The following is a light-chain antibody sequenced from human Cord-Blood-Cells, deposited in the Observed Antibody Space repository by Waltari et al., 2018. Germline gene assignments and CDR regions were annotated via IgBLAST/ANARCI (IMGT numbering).Light chain of an antibody. J-gene: IGKJ1*01. CDR3: QQSYSTPPT. Sequence: DIQMTQSPSSLSASVGDRVTITCQASQSISSYLNWYQQKPGKAPKLLIYAAYSLQSGVPSRFSGSVSGTDFTLTISSLQPEDFATYDCQQSYSTPPTFGQGTKVEIQ. CDR2: AAY. CDR1: QSISSY. V-gene: IGKV1-39*01.